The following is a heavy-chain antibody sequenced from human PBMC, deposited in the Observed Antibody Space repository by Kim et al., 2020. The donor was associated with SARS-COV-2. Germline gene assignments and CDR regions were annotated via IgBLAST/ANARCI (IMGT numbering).Heavy chain of an antibody. CDR3: WFGHSRFVV. CDR2: IIYSGGS. Sequence: SETLSLTCAVSGGSISSSSWCWCGRHPPRGRVQGRGGIIYSGGSTYNTSPKSRRTISAENTKNQLFLQLITVTAADTTVYYCWFGHSRFVVWG. J-gene: IGHJ6*02. D-gene: IGHD3-10*01. CDR1: GGSISSSSW. V-gene: IGHV4-4*02.